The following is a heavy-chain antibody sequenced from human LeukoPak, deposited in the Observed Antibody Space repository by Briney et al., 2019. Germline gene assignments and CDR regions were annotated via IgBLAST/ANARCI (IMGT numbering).Heavy chain of an antibody. D-gene: IGHD3-22*01. J-gene: IGHJ3*02. CDR1: GFTLSSYW. CDR2: IKQDGSEK. V-gene: IGHV3-7*01. Sequence: PGGPLRLSCAASGFTLSSYWMSWVRQAPGKGLEWVANIKQDGSEKYYVDSVKGRFTISRDNAKNSLYLQMNSLRAEDTAVYYCARDYYDSSGYYRGESDEDAFDIWGQGTMVTVSS. CDR3: ARDYYDSSGYYRGESDEDAFDI.